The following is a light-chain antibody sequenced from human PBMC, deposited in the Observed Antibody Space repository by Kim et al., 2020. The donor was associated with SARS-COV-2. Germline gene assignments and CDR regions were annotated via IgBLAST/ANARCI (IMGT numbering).Light chain of an antibody. CDR3: QQDYSTSRA. CDR1: QSVLYSSNNKNY. J-gene: IGKJ3*01. V-gene: IGKV4-1*01. CDR2: WAS. Sequence: DIVMTQSPDSLAVSLGERATINCKSSQSVLYSSNNKNYLAWYQQKPGQPPKLLIYWASTRESGVPDRFSGSGSGTDFTLTISSLQAEDVAVYYCQQDYSTSRAFGPGTKVDIK.